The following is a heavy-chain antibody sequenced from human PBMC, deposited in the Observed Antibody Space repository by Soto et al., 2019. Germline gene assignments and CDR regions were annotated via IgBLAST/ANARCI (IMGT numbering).Heavy chain of an antibody. CDR1: GFTFSSYA. Sequence: VGSLRLSCAASGFTFSSYAMSWVRQAPGKGLEWVSAISGSGGSTYYADSVKGRFTISRDNSKNTLYLQMNSLRAEDTAVYYCAREPYLSGYLDYWGQGTLVTVSS. J-gene: IGHJ4*02. V-gene: IGHV3-23*01. CDR3: AREPYLSGYLDY. D-gene: IGHD3-22*01. CDR2: ISGSGGST.